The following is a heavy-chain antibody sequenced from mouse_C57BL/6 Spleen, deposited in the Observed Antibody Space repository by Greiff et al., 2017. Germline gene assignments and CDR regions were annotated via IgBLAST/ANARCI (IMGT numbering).Heavy chain of an antibody. CDR3: ARSPTYGHWDFDV. CDR2: INPYNGGT. J-gene: IGHJ1*03. V-gene: IGHV1-18*01. CDR1: GYTFTDYN. D-gene: IGHD5-5*01. Sequence: VQLKESGPELVKPGASVKIPCKASGYTFTDYNMDWVKQSHGKSLEWIGDINPYNGGTIYNQKFKGKATLTVDKSSSTAYMELLSLTSEDTAFYYCARSPTYGHWDFDVWGTGTTVTVSS.